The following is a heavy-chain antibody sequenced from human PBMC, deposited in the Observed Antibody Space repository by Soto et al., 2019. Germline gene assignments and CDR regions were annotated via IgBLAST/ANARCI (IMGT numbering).Heavy chain of an antibody. CDR2: IYYSGNT. D-gene: IGHD6-6*01. CDR3: ASYGQLVQSFDY. Sequence: SETLSVTCTVSGGSLSSGNYYWSWIRQHPGKGLEWIGYIYYSGNTYYNPSLKSRVTISVDTSKNQFSLKLNSVTAADTAVYFCASYGQLVQSFDYWGQGTLVTVSS. V-gene: IGHV4-31*03. CDR1: GGSLSSGNYY. J-gene: IGHJ4*02.